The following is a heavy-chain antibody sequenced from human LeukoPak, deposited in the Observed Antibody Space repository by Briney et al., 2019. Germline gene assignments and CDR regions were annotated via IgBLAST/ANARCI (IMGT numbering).Heavy chain of an antibody. CDR1: GGSISSGSYY. Sequence: SETLPLTCTVSGGSISSGSYYWSWIRQPAGKGLEWIGRIYTSGSTNYNPSLKSRVTISVDTSKNQFSLKLSSVTAADPAVYYCARDRGILDVWGKGTTVTVSS. CDR2: IYTSGST. D-gene: IGHD3-10*01. J-gene: IGHJ6*04. V-gene: IGHV4-61*02. CDR3: ARDRGILDV.